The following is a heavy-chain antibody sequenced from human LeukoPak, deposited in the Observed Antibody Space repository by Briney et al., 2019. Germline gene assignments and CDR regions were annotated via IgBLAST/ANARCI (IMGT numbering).Heavy chain of an antibody. CDR2: INHSGST. CDR3: ARTADDYGDYVTFDY. J-gene: IGHJ4*02. V-gene: IGHV4-34*01. Sequence: PSETLSLTCAVYVGSFSVYYWSWIRQPPGKGLEWIGEINHSGSTNYNPSLKSRVTISVDTSKNQFSLKLSSVTAADTAVYYCARTADDYGDYVTFDYWGQGTLVTVSS. CDR1: VGSFSVYY. D-gene: IGHD4-17*01.